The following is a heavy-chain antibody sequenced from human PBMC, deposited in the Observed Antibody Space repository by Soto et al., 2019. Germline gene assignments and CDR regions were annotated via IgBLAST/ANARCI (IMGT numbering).Heavy chain of an antibody. CDR3: ASITMVRGVPDYYYGMDV. J-gene: IGHJ6*02. CDR1: GGTFSSYA. D-gene: IGHD3-10*01. CDR2: IIPIFGTA. V-gene: IGHV1-69*13. Sequence: SVKVSCEASGGTFSSYAISWVRQAPGQGLEWMGGIIPIFGTANYAQKFQGRVTITADESTSTAYMELSSLRSEDTAVYYCASITMVRGVPDYYYGMDVWGQGTTVTVSS.